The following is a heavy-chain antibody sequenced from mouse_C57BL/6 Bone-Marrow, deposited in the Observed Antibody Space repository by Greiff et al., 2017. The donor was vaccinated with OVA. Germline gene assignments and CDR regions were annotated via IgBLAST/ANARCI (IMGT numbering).Heavy chain of an antibody. CDR3: ARCYYYGSRGYYYAMDY. CDR2: INPNNGGT. V-gene: IGHV1-18*01. CDR1: GYTFTDYN. Sequence: EVQLQQSGPELVKPGASVKIPCKASGYTFTDYNMDWVKQSHGKSLEWIGDINPNNGGTIYNQKFKGKATLTVDKSSSTAYMELRSLTSEDTAVYYCARCYYYGSRGYYYAMDYWGQGTSVTVSS. D-gene: IGHD1-1*01. J-gene: IGHJ4*01.